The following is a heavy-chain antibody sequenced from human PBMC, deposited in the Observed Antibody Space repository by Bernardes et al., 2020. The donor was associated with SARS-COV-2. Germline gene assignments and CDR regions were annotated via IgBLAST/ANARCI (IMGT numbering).Heavy chain of an antibody. D-gene: IGHD1-26*01. CDR2: IYYSGST. CDR1: GGSISSYY. Sequence: SETLSLTCTVSGGSISSYYWSWIRQPPGKGLEWIGYIYYSGSTNYNPSLKSRVTISVDTSKNQFSLKLSSVTAADTAVYYCARDLSGSQWGWFDPWGQGTLVTVSS. V-gene: IGHV4-59*01. J-gene: IGHJ5*02. CDR3: ARDLSGSQWGWFDP.